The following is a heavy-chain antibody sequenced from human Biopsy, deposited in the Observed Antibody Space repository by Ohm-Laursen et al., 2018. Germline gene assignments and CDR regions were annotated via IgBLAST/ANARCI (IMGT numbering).Heavy chain of an antibody. J-gene: IGHJ4*02. D-gene: IGHD5-24*01. CDR2: INHRGSA. CDR3: ARGPSGVATIG. Sequence: GTLSLTCTVSGVSISSGPYYWGWIRQPPGKGLGWIGEINHRGSANHNPSLRSRVTMSVDTSKNQFSLKLTSVTAADTAVYYCARGPSGVATIGRGQGTLVTVSS. V-gene: IGHV4-39*07. CDR1: GVSISSGPYY.